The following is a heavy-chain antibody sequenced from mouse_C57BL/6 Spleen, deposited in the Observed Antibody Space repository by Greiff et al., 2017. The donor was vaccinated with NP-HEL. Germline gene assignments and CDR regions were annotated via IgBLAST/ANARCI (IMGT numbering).Heavy chain of an antibody. J-gene: IGHJ2*01. CDR1: GYAFTNYL. CDR3: ARDYYGDY. Sequence: QVQLQQSGAELVRPGTSVKVSCKASGYAFTNYLIEWVKQRPGQGLEWIGVINPGSGGTNYNEKLKGKATLTSDKSSSTAYMQLSSLTSEDSAVYFCARDYYGDYWGQGTTLTVSS. CDR2: INPGSGGT. D-gene: IGHD1-1*01. V-gene: IGHV1-54*01.